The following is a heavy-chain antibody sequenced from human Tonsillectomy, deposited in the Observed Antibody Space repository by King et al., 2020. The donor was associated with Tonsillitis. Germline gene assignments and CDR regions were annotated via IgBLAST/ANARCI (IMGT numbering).Heavy chain of an antibody. D-gene: IGHD3-10*01. Sequence: HVQLVESGAEVKKPGSSLKVSCKASGGTFSNYAITWVRQAPGQGLEWMGGIIPIFNTAHYEQKFQGRVTITSDKSTSTAYMEFMRLSFEDTAMYYCVRDRVGRYYGSGSYFDYWGQGTQVTVSS. CDR2: IIPIFNTA. CDR1: GGTFSNYA. CDR3: VRDRVGRYYGSGSYFDY. V-gene: IGHV1-69*06. J-gene: IGHJ4*02.